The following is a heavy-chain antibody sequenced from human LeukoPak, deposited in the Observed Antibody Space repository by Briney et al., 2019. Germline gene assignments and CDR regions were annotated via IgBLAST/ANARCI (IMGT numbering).Heavy chain of an antibody. CDR1: GFTFSSYS. CDR3: ARDNDYAFDY. CDR2: MSSGDI. Sequence: PVGSPRLSCAASGFTFSSYSMNWVRQAPGKGLEWVSYMSSGDIYYADSVKGRFTISRDNAKNSLYLQMNSLRDEDTAVYYCARDNDYAFDYWGQGTLVTVSS. V-gene: IGHV3-48*02. D-gene: IGHD4-17*01. J-gene: IGHJ4*02.